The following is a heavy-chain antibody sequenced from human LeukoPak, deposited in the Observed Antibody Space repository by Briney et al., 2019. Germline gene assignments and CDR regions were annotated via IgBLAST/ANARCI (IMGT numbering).Heavy chain of an antibody. Sequence: PGGSLRLPCAASGFTVSTNYMNWVRQAPGKGVEGVSVLYSVGDTYYGDSVKGRFTISRDNSKNSLYLQMNSLRAEDTAVYYCARDKIEGPTKLDCWGQGILVTVSS. J-gene: IGHJ4*02. V-gene: IGHV3-66*01. CDR3: ARDKIEGPTKLDC. CDR2: LYSVGDT. CDR1: GFTVSTNY. D-gene: IGHD1-1*01.